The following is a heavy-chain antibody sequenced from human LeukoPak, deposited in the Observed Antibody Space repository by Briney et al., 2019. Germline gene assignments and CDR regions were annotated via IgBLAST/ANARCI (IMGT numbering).Heavy chain of an antibody. Sequence: GGSLRLSCAASGFTFSSYAMNWVRQAPGKGLEWVSSFSGSSGNTYYADSVKGRFTISRDNSKNTLYLQMNSLRAEDTAVYYCAKAGNEGSSSWFYYFDSWGQGTLVTVSS. V-gene: IGHV3-23*01. CDR2: FSGSSGNT. CDR3: AKAGNEGSSSWFYYFDS. CDR1: GFTFSSYA. J-gene: IGHJ4*02. D-gene: IGHD6-13*01.